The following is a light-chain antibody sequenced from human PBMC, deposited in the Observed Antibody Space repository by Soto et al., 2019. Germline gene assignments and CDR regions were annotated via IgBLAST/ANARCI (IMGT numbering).Light chain of an antibody. CDR1: QSVSSR. CDR2: GAS. J-gene: IGKJ2*01. Sequence: EVVMTQSPATLSVSPGERATLSCRASQSVSSRLAWYQQKPGQAPRLLIYGASTRAAGIPGRISGSGFGTEFTLIINSLQSEDSAVYYCQQYNDWLYTFGQGTKLEIK. CDR3: QQYNDWLYT. V-gene: IGKV3-15*01.